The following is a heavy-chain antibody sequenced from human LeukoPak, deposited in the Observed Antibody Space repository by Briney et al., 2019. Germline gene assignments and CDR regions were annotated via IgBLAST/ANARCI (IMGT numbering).Heavy chain of an antibody. CDR3: TRDRGAYCWFDP. J-gene: IGHJ5*02. D-gene: IGHD5-12*01. Sequence: GGPLRLPCAASGFNLSDYAVQWLRQSSGKGLDGVGHIVKKSNLYSSAYALSVKGRFSISRVDSKDTAFLHLDSLKTEDTALYYCTRDRGAYCWFDPWGQGTMVTVSS. V-gene: IGHV3-73*01. CDR1: GFNLSDYA. CDR2: IVKKSNLYSS.